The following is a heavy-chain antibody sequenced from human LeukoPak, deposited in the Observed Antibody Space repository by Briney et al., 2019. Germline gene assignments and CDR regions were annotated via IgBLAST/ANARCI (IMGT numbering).Heavy chain of an antibody. Sequence: SETLSLTWAVYGXSFSGYYGSWIRQPPGKGLEWIGEINHSGSTNYNPSLKSRVTISVDTSKNQFSLKLSSVTAADTAVYYCARTDGYNSHYFDYWGQGTLVTVSS. CDR1: GXSFSGYY. D-gene: IGHD5-24*01. CDR3: ARTDGYNSHYFDY. J-gene: IGHJ4*02. V-gene: IGHV4-34*01. CDR2: INHSGST.